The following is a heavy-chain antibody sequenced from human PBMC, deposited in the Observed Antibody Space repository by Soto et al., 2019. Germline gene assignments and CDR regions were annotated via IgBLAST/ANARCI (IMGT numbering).Heavy chain of an antibody. CDR1: GGSISSYY. Sequence: KTSETLSLTCTVSGGSISSYYWSWIRQPPGKGLEWIGYIYYSGSTNYNPSLKSRVTISVDTSKNQFSLKLSSVTAADTAVYYCASVRFGELLFDYWGQGTLVTVSS. CDR2: IYYSGST. D-gene: IGHD3-10*01. CDR3: ASVRFGELLFDY. V-gene: IGHV4-59*01. J-gene: IGHJ4*02.